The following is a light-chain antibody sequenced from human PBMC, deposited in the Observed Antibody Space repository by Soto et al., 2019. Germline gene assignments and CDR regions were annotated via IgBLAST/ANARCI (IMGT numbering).Light chain of an antibody. CDR3: QQRSTWPLT. J-gene: IGKJ4*01. CDR2: DAS. V-gene: IGKV3-11*01. CDR1: QSVSTY. Sequence: EIVLTQSPGTLSLSAGERATLSCRASQSVSTYLAWYQQKSGQAPRLLIYDASNRATGIPARFSGSGSGTDFTLSISSLEPEDFAVYYCQQRSTWPLTFGGGTKVDIK.